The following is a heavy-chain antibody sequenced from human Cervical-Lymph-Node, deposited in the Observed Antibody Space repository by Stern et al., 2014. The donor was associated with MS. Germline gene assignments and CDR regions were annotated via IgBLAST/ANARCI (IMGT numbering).Heavy chain of an antibody. J-gene: IGHJ4*02. Sequence: QVQLGESGTEVKKPGASLIVSCRASGYTFTSYGIHWVRQAPGQGLEWVGWISADSGSTKSSQNLRDRIILTRATSTGTAYKELRTLRSEDTVFYYGARDKMHAFDYWGQGTLVSVSS. V-gene: IGHV1-18*01. CDR2: ISADSGST. CDR1: GYTFTSYG. CDR3: ARDKMHAFDY. D-gene: IGHD2-8*01.